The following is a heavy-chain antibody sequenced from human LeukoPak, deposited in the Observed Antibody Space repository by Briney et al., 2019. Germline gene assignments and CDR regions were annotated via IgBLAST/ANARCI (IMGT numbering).Heavy chain of an antibody. Sequence: VASVKVSCKTSGYTFTGYYMHWVRQAPGQGLEWMGWINPKSGGHNYAQKFQDRVTMTGDTSISTAYMELSRLTSDDTAVYYCARAPMIVVVFPPRLDYWGQGTLVTGSS. CDR2: INPKSGGH. V-gene: IGHV1-2*02. CDR3: ARAPMIVVVFPPRLDY. CDR1: GYTFTGYY. D-gene: IGHD3-22*01. J-gene: IGHJ4*02.